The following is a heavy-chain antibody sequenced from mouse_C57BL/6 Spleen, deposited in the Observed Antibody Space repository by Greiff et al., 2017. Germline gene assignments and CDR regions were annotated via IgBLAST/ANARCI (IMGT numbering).Heavy chain of an antibody. CDR1: GYAFSSYW. V-gene: IGHV1-80*01. D-gene: IGHD2-3*01. Sequence: QVQLQQSGAELVKPGASVKISCKASGYAFSSYWMNWVKQRPGTGLEWIGQIYPGDGDTNYNGKFKGKATLTADKSSSTAYMQLSSLTSEDSAVYFCARSRDGYGYFDVWGTGTTVTVSS. CDR3: ARSRDGYGYFDV. J-gene: IGHJ1*03. CDR2: IYPGDGDT.